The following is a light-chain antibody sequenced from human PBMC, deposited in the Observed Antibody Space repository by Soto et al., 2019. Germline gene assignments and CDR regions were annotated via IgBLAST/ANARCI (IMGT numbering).Light chain of an antibody. CDR1: QSVDTS. V-gene: IGKV3-11*01. Sequence: ETVLTQSPATLSSSPGESATLSCRTSQSVDTSLAWYQQKPGQAPRLLIYDASSRATGIPVRFSGSGSGTDFTLTISSLEPEEFAVYYCQHRGNWGTFGGGTKVEIK. J-gene: IGKJ4*01. CDR2: DAS. CDR3: QHRGNWGT.